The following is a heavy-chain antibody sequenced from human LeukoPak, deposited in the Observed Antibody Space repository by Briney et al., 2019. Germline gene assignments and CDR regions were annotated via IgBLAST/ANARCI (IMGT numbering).Heavy chain of an antibody. Sequence: GGSLRLSCAASGFTFSSYAMHWVRQAPGKGLEWVAVISYDGSNKYYADSVKGRFTISRDDSKNTLYLQRNSLRAEDTAVYYCARVGSSWYDDAFDIWGQGTMVTVSS. CDR1: GFTFSSYA. CDR3: ARVGSSWYDDAFDI. D-gene: IGHD6-13*01. J-gene: IGHJ3*02. CDR2: ISYDGSNK. V-gene: IGHV3-30-3*01.